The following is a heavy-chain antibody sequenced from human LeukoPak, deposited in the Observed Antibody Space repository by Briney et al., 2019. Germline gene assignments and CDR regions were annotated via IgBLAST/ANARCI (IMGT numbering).Heavy chain of an antibody. CDR1: GYSISSGYY. CDR2: IYHSGGT. V-gene: IGHV4-38-2*01. D-gene: IGHD3-3*01. J-gene: IGHJ4*02. CDR3: ARYAGQYDLWSGYYHFDY. Sequence: SETLSLTCAVSGYSISSGYYWGWIRQPPGKGLEWIGSIYHSGGTYYNPSLKSRVTISVDTSKNQFSLKLSSVTAADTAVYYCARYAGQYDLWSGYYHFDYWGQGTLVTVSS.